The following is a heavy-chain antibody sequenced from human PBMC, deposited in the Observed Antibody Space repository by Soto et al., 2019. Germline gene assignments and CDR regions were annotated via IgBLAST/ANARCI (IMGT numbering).Heavy chain of an antibody. CDR3: ATDSGVTIFGVVIHLYGMDV. J-gene: IGHJ6*02. D-gene: IGHD3-3*01. CDR2: FDPEDDET. Sequence: RASVKVSCKVSGYTLTELSMHWVRQAPGKGLEWMGGFDPEDDETIYAQKFQGRVTMTEDTSTDTAYMELSSLRSEDTAVYYCATDSGVTIFGVVIHLYGMDVWGQGTTVTVSS. V-gene: IGHV1-24*01. CDR1: GYTLTELS.